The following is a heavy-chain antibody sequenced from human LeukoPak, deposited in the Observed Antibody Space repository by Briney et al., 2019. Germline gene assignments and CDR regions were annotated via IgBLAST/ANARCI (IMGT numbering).Heavy chain of an antibody. D-gene: IGHD1-26*01. V-gene: IGHV3-73*01. CDR3: TRHRSGSSSTNWFDP. CDR1: GFTFSGSA. CDR2: IRSKAKSYAT. Sequence: GGSLRLSCAASGFTFSGSAMHWVRQASGKGLEWVGRIRSKAKSYATAYAASVKGRFTISRDHAKITAYLQMNRLKAEDTAVYYCTRHRSGSSSTNWFDPWGQGTLFTVSS. J-gene: IGHJ5*02.